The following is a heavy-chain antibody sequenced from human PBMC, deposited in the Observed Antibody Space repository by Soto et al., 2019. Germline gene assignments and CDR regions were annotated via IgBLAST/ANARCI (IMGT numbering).Heavy chain of an antibody. J-gene: IGHJ4*02. V-gene: IGHV3-30-3*01. CDR2: ISYDGSNK. CDR3: EIAVRY. CDR1: GFTFSSYA. Sequence: QVQLEESGGGVVQPGRSLRLSCAASGFTFSSYAMHWVRQAPGKGLEWVAVISYDGSNKYYADSVKGRFTISRDNSKNTLYLQMNSLRAEDTAVYYCEIAVRYWGQGTLVTVSS.